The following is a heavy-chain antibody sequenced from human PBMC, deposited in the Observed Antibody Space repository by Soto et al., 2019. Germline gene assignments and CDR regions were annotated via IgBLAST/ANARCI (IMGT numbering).Heavy chain of an antibody. CDR3: AKAAEWGDKLYYYYYMDV. V-gene: IGHV3-23*01. CDR1: GFTFSSYA. J-gene: IGHJ6*03. Sequence: GGSLRLSCAASGFTFSSYAMSWVRQAPGKGLEWVSAISGSGGSTYYADSVKGRFTISRDNSKNTLYLQMNSLRAEDTAVYYCAKAAEWGDKLYYYYYMDVWGKGTTVTVSS. D-gene: IGHD3-3*01. CDR2: ISGSGGST.